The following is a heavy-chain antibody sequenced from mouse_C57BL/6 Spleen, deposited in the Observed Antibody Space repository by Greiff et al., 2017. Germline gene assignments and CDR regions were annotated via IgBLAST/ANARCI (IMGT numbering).Heavy chain of an antibody. D-gene: IGHD2-1*01. Sequence: EVQGVESGEGLVKPGGSLKLSCAASGFTFSSYAMSWVRQTPEKRLEWVAYISSGGDSIYYADTVKGRFTISSNHARNTLYLQMRSLKSEDKAMNYCTRDRGYGTFAYWGQGTLVTVSA. J-gene: IGHJ3*01. CDR1: GFTFSSYA. CDR3: TRDRGYGTFAY. V-gene: IGHV5-9-1*02. CDR2: ISSGGDSI.